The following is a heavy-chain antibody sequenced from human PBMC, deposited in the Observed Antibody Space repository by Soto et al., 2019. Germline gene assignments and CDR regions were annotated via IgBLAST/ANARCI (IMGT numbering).Heavy chain of an antibody. CDR1: GYTFISYY. J-gene: IGHJ6*03. V-gene: IGHV1-46*03. CDR2: INPSGGST. D-gene: IGHD3-10*01. Sequence: ASVKVSCKASGYTFISYYIHWVRQAPGQGLEWMGVINPSGGSTTYAQNFQGRLTMTRDTSTSTVYMDLSSLRSEDTAVYYCARLRGSYTDVWGKGTTVTVSS. CDR3: ARLRGSYTDV.